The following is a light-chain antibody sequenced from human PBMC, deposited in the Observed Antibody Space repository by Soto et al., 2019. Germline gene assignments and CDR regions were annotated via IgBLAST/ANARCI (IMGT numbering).Light chain of an antibody. J-gene: IGKJ5*01. V-gene: IGKV1-39*01. Sequence: PLTQSPSSLAASVGDRLTLTCRASRNVSIYLNWYQQKQGKTPKLLIYAASTLQSGVPSRFSGSGSGTDFTLTISSLQPEDSATYYCQQSYGTPIIFGQGTRLENK. CDR2: AAS. CDR1: RNVSIY. CDR3: QQSYGTPII.